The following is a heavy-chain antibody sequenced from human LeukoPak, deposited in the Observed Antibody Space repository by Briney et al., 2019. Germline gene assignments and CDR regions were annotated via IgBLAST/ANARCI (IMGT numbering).Heavy chain of an antibody. CDR1: GGSISSYY. D-gene: IGHD3-16*01. Sequence: MASETLSLTCTVSGGSISSYYWSWIRQPAGKGLEWIGRIYTSGSTNYNPSLKSRLTISVDTSNKQFSLRLSSVTAADTAVYYCASAYGYYYYYMDVWGKGTTVTVSS. J-gene: IGHJ6*03. CDR2: IYTSGST. CDR3: ASAYGYYYYYMDV. V-gene: IGHV4-4*07.